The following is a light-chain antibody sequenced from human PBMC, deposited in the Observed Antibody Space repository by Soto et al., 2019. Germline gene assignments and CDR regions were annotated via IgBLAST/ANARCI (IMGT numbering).Light chain of an antibody. CDR2: GAS. CDR1: QSVSSTS. J-gene: IGKJ1*01. CDR3: QQYDNSPPWT. Sequence: EIVLTQSPGTLSFSPGERATLSCRASQSVSSTSLAWYQQKPGQAPRLLIYGASNRATGIPDRFSGSGSGTAFTLTISRLEPEAFAVYYCQQYDNSPPWTFGQGTKVEIK. V-gene: IGKV3-20*01.